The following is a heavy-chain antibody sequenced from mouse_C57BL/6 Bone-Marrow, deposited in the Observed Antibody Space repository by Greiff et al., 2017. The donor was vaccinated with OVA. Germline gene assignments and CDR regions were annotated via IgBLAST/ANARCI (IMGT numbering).Heavy chain of an antibody. CDR2: IYPRDGST. Sequence: VQLMESGPELVKPGASVKLSCKASGYTFTSDDINWVKQRPGQGLEWIGWIYPRDGSTKYNEKFKGKATLTVDTSSSTAYMELHSLTSEDSAVYFCAYGTHYWGQGTTLTVSS. J-gene: IGHJ2*01. CDR1: GYTFTSDD. CDR3: AYGTHY. V-gene: IGHV1-85*01. D-gene: IGHD2-1*01.